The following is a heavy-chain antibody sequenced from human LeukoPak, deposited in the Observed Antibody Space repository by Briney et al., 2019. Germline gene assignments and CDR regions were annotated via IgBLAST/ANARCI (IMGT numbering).Heavy chain of an antibody. CDR1: GFTFNTYA. V-gene: IGHV3-23*01. CDR3: ARDALTTAIIRGDH. D-gene: IGHD4-17*01. CDR2: ISNSGGST. J-gene: IGHJ4*02. Sequence: GGSLRLSCAASGFTFNTYAMTWVRQAPGKGLEWVSSISNSGGSTYYADSVKGRFTISRDNSKNTLYLQMNSLRAEDTALYYCARDALTTAIIRGDHWGQGTQVTVSS.